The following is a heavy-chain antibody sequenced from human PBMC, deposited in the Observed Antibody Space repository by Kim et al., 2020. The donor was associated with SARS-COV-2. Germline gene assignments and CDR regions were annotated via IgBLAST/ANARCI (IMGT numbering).Heavy chain of an antibody. D-gene: IGHD3-3*01. J-gene: IGHJ6*03. CDR1: NGSISNYY. CDR2: IYYSGST. CDR3: AWTRRGYRAYYYMDV. Sequence: SETLSLTCTVSNGSISNYYWSWIRQPPGKGLEWIGYIYYSGSTNYNPSLKSPVTISVDTSKSQFSLKLSSVTAADTAEYFCAWTRRGYRAYYYMDVWGEG. V-gene: IGHV4-59*08.